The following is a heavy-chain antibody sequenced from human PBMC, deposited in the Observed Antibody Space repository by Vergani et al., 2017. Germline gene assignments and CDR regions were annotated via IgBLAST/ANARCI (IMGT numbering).Heavy chain of an antibody. CDR2: IWYDGSNK. Sequence: QVQLVESGGGVVQPGRSLRLSCAASGFTFSSYGMHWVRQAPGKGLEWVAVIWYDGSNKYYADSVKGRFTISRDNSKNTLYLQMNSLRAEDTAVYYCARERVTRPYSGGWGFDYWGQGTLVTVSS. CDR1: GFTFSSYG. V-gene: IGHV3-33*01. J-gene: IGHJ4*02. D-gene: IGHD6-19*01. CDR3: ARERVTRPYSGGWGFDY.